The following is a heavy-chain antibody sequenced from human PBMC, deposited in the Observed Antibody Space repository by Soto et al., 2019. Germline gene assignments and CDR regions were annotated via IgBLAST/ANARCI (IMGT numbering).Heavy chain of an antibody. D-gene: IGHD6-19*01. CDR2: VKHSGNI. V-gene: IGHV4-34*01. CDR3: ARVHVMVVAGSTFDY. CDR1: GGSFSGYY. J-gene: IGHJ4*01. Sequence: TSETLSLTCAVYGGSFSGYYWGWFRQPPGKGLEWIGEVKHSGNINYNPSLKTRLTVSVDTSKNQFSLKLSSMTAADTAVYYCARVHVMVVAGSTFDYWGHGTLVTVSS.